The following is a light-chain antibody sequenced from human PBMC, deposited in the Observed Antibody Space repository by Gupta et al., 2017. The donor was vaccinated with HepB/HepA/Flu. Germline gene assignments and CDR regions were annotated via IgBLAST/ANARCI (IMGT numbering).Light chain of an antibody. CDR3: QQYGSSSFT. V-gene: IGKV3-20*01. CDR2: GAS. Sequence: DIVLTQSPGTLSLSPGERATLSCRASQSVSSNYLAWYQQKPGQAPRLLIYGASSRASGIPDSFSGSGSGTDFTLTISRLEPEDFAVYYCQQYGSSSFTFGPGTKVDIK. J-gene: IGKJ3*01. CDR1: QSVSSNY.